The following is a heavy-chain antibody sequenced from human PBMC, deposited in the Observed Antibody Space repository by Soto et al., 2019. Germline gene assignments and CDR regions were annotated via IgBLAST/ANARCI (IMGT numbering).Heavy chain of an antibody. CDR3: ARGVPGGYCSY. D-gene: IGHD2-2*03. CDR2: INPSAGST. Sequence: RASVKVSCKASGYTFPMYYMHWVRQAPGQGLEWMGMINPSAGSTSYAQKFQGRVTMTRDTSTSTVYMELSSLRSEDTAVDYCARGVPGGYCSYWDQVTRVTVSS. V-gene: IGHV1-46*01. J-gene: IGHJ4*02. CDR1: GYTFPMYY.